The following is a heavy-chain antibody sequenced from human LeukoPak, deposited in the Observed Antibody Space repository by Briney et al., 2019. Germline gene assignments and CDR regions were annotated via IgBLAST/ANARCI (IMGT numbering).Heavy chain of an antibody. D-gene: IGHD3-10*01. CDR1: GGSFSGYY. J-gene: IGHJ4*02. CDR2: INHSGST. CDR3: ARDPVELWFGELLREYYFDY. V-gene: IGHV4-34*01. Sequence: SETLSLTCAVYGGSFSGYYWSWIRQPPGKGLEWIGEINHSGSTNYNPSLKSRVTISVDTSKNQFSLKLSSVTAADTAVYYCARDPVELWFGELLREYYFDYWGQGTLVTVSS.